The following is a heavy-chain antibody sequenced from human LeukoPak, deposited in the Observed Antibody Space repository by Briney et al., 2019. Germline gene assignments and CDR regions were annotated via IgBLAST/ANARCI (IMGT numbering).Heavy chain of an antibody. CDR3: ARVIRIQLWLPLDV. CDR1: GYTFSNYA. J-gene: IGHJ6*04. CDR2: INVGNGNT. Sequence: ASVKVSCKASGYTFSNYAMHWVRQAPGQRLEWMGWINVGNGNTKYSQDFQGRVTITRDTSASTAYMELSRLRSDDTAVYYCARVIRIQLWLPLDVWGKGTTVTVSS. D-gene: IGHD5-18*01. V-gene: IGHV1-3*01.